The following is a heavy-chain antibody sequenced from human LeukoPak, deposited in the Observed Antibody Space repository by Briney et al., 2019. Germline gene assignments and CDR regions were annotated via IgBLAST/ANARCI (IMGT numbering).Heavy chain of an antibody. CDR3: ARIKRLLWFGELSPPRGTYFDY. CDR1: GFTFSSYE. V-gene: IGHV3-48*01. J-gene: IGHJ4*02. CDR2: ISSSSSTI. D-gene: IGHD3-10*01. Sequence: GGSLRLSCAASGFTFSSYEMNWVRQAPGKGLEWVSYISSSSSTIYYADSVKGRFTISRDNAKNSLYLQMNSLRAEDTAVYYCARIKRLLWFGELSPPRGTYFDYWGQGTLVTVSS.